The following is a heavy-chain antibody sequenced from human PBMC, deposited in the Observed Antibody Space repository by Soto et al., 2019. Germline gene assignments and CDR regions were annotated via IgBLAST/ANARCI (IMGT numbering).Heavy chain of an antibody. Sequence: PSETLSLTCAVYGGSFSGYYWSWIRQPPWKGLEWIGEINHSGSTNYNPSLKSRVTISVDTSKNQFSLKLSSVTAADTAVYYCARGPYSNYVFDPYYYYYMDVWGKGTTVTVSS. V-gene: IGHV4-34*01. CDR2: INHSGST. D-gene: IGHD4-4*01. CDR3: ARGPYSNYVFDPYYYYYMDV. J-gene: IGHJ6*03. CDR1: GGSFSGYY.